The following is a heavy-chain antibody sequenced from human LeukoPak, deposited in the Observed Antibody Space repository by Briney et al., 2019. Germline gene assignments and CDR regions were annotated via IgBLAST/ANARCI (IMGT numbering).Heavy chain of an antibody. CDR3: ARDQEYSSSDGMDV. V-gene: IGHV1-69*04. CDR2: IIPILGIA. Sequence: SVKVSCKASGYTFTSYYIDWVRQAPGQGLEWMGRIIPILGIANYAQKFQGRVTITADKSTSTAYMELSSLRSEDTAVYYCARDQEYSSSDGMDVWGQGTTVTVSS. D-gene: IGHD6-6*01. J-gene: IGHJ6*02. CDR1: GYTFTSYY.